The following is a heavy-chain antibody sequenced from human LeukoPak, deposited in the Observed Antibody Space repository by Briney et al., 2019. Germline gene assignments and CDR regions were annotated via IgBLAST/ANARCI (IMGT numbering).Heavy chain of an antibody. V-gene: IGHV3-30*18. Sequence: PGGSLRLSCAASGLTFSSYGMHWVRQAPGKGLEWVAVISYDGTIRNYADSVKGRFTISRDNSKNTLYLQMNSLTAEDTALYYCAKGACSSTTCYLANPWGQGTLVTVSS. D-gene: IGHD2-2*01. CDR2: ISYDGTIR. CDR1: GLTFSSYG. J-gene: IGHJ5*02. CDR3: AKGACSSTTCYLANP.